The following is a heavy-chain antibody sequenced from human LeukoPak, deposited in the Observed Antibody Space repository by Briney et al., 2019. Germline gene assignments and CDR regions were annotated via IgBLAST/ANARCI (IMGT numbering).Heavy chain of an antibody. CDR1: GFTFSNYA. D-gene: IGHD2-21*02. J-gene: IGHJ4*02. CDR3: TTEVVMTSYFDY. V-gene: IGHV3-15*01. Sequence: GGSLRLSCAASGFTFSNYAMNWVRQAPGKGLEWVGRVKRKTHGGTTDYAAPVKGRFTISRDDSKNTLYLQMSSLKTEDTAVYYCTTEVVMTSYFDYWGQGTLVTVSS. CDR2: VKRKTHGGTT.